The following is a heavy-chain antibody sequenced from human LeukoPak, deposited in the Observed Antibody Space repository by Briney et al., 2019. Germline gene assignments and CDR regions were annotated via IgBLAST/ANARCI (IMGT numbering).Heavy chain of an antibody. CDR1: GFTFSTYW. D-gene: IGHD2-8*01. CDR3: ACTNTLDV. V-gene: IGHV3-7*03. CDR2: TNPDGSDK. J-gene: IGHJ6*04. Sequence: PGGSLRLSCAASGFTFSTYWMSWVRQAPGKGLEWVANTNPDGSDKYYADSLKGRFTISRDNAKNSLYLQMNSLRVEDTAVYYCACTNTLDVWGKGATVTVSS.